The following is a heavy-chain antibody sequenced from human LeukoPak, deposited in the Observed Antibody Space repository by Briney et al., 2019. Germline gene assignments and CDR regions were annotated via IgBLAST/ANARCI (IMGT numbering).Heavy chain of an antibody. CDR3: ARGNDYGDHVGIYFDY. CDR2: IKQDESEK. V-gene: IGHV3-7*03. J-gene: IGHJ4*02. D-gene: IGHD4-17*01. Sequence: GGSLRLSCAAPGFTFSSYWMSSVRQAPGKGLEWVANIKQDESEKYYVDSVKGRFSITRDNAKNSMYLQINSLRAEDTAVYHCARGNDYGDHVGIYFDYWGQGTLVTVSS. CDR1: GFTFSSYW.